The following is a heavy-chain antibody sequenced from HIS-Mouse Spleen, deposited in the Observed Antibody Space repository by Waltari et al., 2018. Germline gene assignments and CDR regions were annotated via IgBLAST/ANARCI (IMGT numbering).Heavy chain of an antibody. CDR3: AREIPYSSSWYDWYFDL. D-gene: IGHD6-13*01. CDR2: SYYSGAS. V-gene: IGHV4-39*07. CDR1: GGSISSSSYY. Sequence: QLQLQESGPGLVKPSETLSLTCTVSGGSISSSSYYWGWIRQPPGKGLEGIGRSYYSGASYHNPSLKSRVTISVDPSKNQFSLKLSSVTAADTAVYYCAREIPYSSSWYDWYFDLWGRGTLVTVSS. J-gene: IGHJ2*01.